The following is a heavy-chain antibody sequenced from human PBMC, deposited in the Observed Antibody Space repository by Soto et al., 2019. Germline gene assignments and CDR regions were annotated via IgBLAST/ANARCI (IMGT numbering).Heavy chain of an antibody. D-gene: IGHD2-2*02. V-gene: IGHV4-39*01. Sequence: PSETLSLTCTVSGGSISSSSYYWGWTRQPPGKGLEWIGSIYYSGSTYYNPSLKSRVTISVDTSKNQFSLKLSSVTAADTAVYYCASRDCSSTSCYRESWFDPWGQGTLVTVSS. J-gene: IGHJ5*02. CDR3: ASRDCSSTSCYRESWFDP. CDR2: IYYSGST. CDR1: GGSISSSSYY.